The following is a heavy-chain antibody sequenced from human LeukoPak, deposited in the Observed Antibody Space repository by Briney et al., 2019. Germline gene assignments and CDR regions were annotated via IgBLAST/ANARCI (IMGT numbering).Heavy chain of an antibody. CDR1: GGSISSGDSY. V-gene: IGHV4-31*03. Sequence: KTSETLSLTCTVSGGSISSGDSYWSRIRQLPGKGVEWIGYIYYSGTTYYNPSLKSRLTMSVDTSKNQFSLKLSSVTAADTAVYYCARNGYCSGGSCYSNNAFDVWGQGTMVTVSS. CDR3: ARNGYCSGGSCYSNNAFDV. CDR2: IYYSGTT. J-gene: IGHJ3*01. D-gene: IGHD2-15*01.